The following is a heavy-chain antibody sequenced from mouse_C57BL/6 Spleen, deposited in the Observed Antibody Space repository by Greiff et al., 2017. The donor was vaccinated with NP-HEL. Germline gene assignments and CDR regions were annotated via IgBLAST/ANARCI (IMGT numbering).Heavy chain of an antibody. CDR3: ARNGGLLRNWFAY. CDR1: GFSLTSYG. Sequence: VQLVESGPGLVQPSQSLSITCTVSGFSLTSYGVHWVRQSPGKGLEWLGVIWSGGSTDYNAAFISRLSISKDNSKSQVFFKMNSLQADDTAIYYCARNGGLLRNWFAYWGQGTLVTVSA. J-gene: IGHJ3*01. D-gene: IGHD1-1*01. V-gene: IGHV2-2*01. CDR2: IWSGGST.